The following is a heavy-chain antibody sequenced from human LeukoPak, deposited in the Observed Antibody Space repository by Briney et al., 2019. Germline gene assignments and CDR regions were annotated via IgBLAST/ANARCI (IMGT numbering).Heavy chain of an antibody. J-gene: IGHJ4*02. V-gene: IGHV4-39*07. CDR2: IYSTGTT. CDR3: ARGTATSDH. CDR1: GGSTSINTYH. Sequence: SETLSLTCTVSGGSTSINTYHWSWIRQPPGKGLEWIGNIYSTGTTYYNPSLKSRVTISLNTSKNQFSLKPTSVTAADTAIYYCARGTATSDHWGQGTLVTVSS.